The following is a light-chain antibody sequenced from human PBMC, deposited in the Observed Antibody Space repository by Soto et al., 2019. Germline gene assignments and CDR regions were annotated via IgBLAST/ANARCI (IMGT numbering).Light chain of an antibody. Sequence: QSVLTQPASVSGSPGQSITISCTGTSSDVGGYNYVSWYQQHPGKAPKLMIYDVSNRPSGVSNRFSGSKSGNTASLTISGLQAEDEADYYCSSYTSNSNLVVFGGGTKVTVL. CDR2: DVS. V-gene: IGLV2-14*03. CDR3: SSYTSNSNLVV. CDR1: SSDVGGYNY. J-gene: IGLJ2*01.